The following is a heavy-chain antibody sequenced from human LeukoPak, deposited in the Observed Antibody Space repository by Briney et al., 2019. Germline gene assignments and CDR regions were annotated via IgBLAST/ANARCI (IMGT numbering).Heavy chain of an antibody. CDR1: GGTFSSYA. Sequence: GASVKVSCKASGGTFSSYAISWVRQAPGQGLEWMGGIIPIFGTANYAQKFQGRVTITADKSTSTAYMELSSLRSEDTAVYYCASVMDYYDSSGPFDYWGQGTLVTVSS. CDR3: ASVMDYYDSSGPFDY. CDR2: IIPIFGTA. J-gene: IGHJ4*02. V-gene: IGHV1-69*06. D-gene: IGHD3-22*01.